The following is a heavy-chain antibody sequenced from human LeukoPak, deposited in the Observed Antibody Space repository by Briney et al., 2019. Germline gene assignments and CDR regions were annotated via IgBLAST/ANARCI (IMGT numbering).Heavy chain of an antibody. D-gene: IGHD3-22*01. V-gene: IGHV4-39*07. CDR1: GGSIAGSSYY. CDR3: ARVGSPYYYDSSGYYYHFDY. Sequence: SETLSLTCTVSGGSIAGSSYYWVWIRQPPGNWLEWIGTIYYSGSTYYNPSLKGRVTISVDTSKTQFSLKLSSVTAADTAVYYCARVGSPYYYDSSGYYYHFDYWGQGTLVTVSS. CDR2: IYYSGST. J-gene: IGHJ4*02.